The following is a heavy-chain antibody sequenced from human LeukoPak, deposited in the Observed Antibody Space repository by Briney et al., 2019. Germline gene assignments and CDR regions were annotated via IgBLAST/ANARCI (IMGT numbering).Heavy chain of an antibody. CDR2: IYPGDSDT. J-gene: IGHJ4*02. CDR3: ARVGSGQQLRGYFDY. D-gene: IGHD3-10*01. CDR1: GYSFTSYW. Sequence: GESLKISCKGSGYSFTSYWIGWVRQMPGKGLEWMGIIYPGDSDTRYSPSFQGQVTISADKSISTAYPQWSSLKASDTAMYYCARVGSGQQLRGYFDYWGQGTLVTVSS. V-gene: IGHV5-51*01.